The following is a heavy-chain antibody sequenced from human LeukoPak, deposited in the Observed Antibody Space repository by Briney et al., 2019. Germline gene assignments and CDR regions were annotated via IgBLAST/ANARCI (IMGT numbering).Heavy chain of an antibody. J-gene: IGHJ4*02. CDR3: ARDLHYDILTGSLDY. Sequence: GGSLRLSCAASGFTFSSYSMNWVRQAPGKGLEWVSPISSSSSYIYYADSVKGRFTISRDNAKNSLYLQMNSLRAEDTAVYYCARDLHYDILTGSLDYWGQGTLVTVSS. D-gene: IGHD3-9*01. CDR2: ISSSSSYI. CDR1: GFTFSSYS. V-gene: IGHV3-21*01.